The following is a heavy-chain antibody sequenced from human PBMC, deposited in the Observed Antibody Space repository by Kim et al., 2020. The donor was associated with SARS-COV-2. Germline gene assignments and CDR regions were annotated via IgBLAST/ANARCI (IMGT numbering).Heavy chain of an antibody. V-gene: IGHV3-23*01. CDR2: ISGSGGST. J-gene: IGHJ6*02. CDR1: GFTFSSYA. CDR3: AKDPFHSSSRVDYYYGMDV. Sequence: GGSLRLSCAASGFTFSSYAMSWVRQAPGKGLEWVSAISGSGGSTYYADSVKGRFTISRDNSKNTLYLQMNSLRAEDTAVYYCAKDPFHSSSRVDYYYGMDVWGQGTTVTVSS. D-gene: IGHD6-6*01.